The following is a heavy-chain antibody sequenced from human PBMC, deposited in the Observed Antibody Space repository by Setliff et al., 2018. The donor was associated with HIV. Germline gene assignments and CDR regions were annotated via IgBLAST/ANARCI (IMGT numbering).Heavy chain of an antibody. J-gene: IGHJ4*02. CDR2: IDWDGET. Sequence: ESGPTLVNPTQTVTLTCSFSGFSISTNGVSVSWVRRPPGRALDWLARIDWDGETHYTTSLKTRLTISKDTTNNRVVLTMTNMDPVDTATYFCVRMGGDLTHFAYWGPGTLVTVSS. V-gene: IGHV2-70*19. CDR3: VRMGGDLTHFAY. CDR1: GFSISTNGVS. D-gene: IGHD3-16*01.